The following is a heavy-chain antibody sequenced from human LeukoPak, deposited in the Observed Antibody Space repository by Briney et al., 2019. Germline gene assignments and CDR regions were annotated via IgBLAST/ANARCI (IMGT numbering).Heavy chain of an antibody. V-gene: IGHV3-30*03. CDR2: ISNDGNRK. Sequence: PGRSLRLSCAASGFSFSSDGMHWVRQAPGKGLEWVAFISNDGNRKYYADSVKGRFTLSRDKSENTLYVQMNSLRAEDTAIYYCAREITRRQTGALDYWGQGTLVTVSS. D-gene: IGHD1-1*01. J-gene: IGHJ4*02. CDR1: GFSFSSDG. CDR3: AREITRRQTGALDY.